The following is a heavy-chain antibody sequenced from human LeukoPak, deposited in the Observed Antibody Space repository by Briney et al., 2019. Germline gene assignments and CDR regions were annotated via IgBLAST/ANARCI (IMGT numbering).Heavy chain of an antibody. Sequence: GGSLRLSCAASGFTFSSYSMNWVRQAPGKGLEGVSSISSSSRYIYYADSVKGRFTISRDNAKNSLYLQMNSLRAEDTAVYYCARLYYDILTGYDYWGQGTLVTVSS. J-gene: IGHJ4*02. V-gene: IGHV3-21*01. D-gene: IGHD3-9*01. CDR3: ARLYYDILTGYDY. CDR1: GFTFSSYS. CDR2: ISSSSRYI.